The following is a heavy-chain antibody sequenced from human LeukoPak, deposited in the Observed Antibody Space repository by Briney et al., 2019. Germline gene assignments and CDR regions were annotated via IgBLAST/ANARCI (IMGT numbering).Heavy chain of an antibody. Sequence: GGSLRLSCAASGFTFSSYGMHWVRQAPGKGLEWVAVISYDGSNKYYADSVKGRFTISRDNSKNTLYLQMNSLRAEDTAVYYCAKGLLDYYDGSGAVDAFDIWGQGTMVTVSS. CDR3: AKGLLDYYDGSGAVDAFDI. V-gene: IGHV3-30*18. CDR2: ISYDGSNK. J-gene: IGHJ3*02. CDR1: GFTFSSYG. D-gene: IGHD3-22*01.